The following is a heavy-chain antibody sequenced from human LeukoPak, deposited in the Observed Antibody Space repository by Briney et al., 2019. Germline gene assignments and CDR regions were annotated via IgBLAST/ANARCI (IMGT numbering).Heavy chain of an antibody. J-gene: IGHJ3*02. V-gene: IGHV4-39*01. Sequence: PSETLSLTCTVSGGSINSSSYYWDWIRQPPGKGLEWIGNIYYSGSTYYNPSLKSRFTISVDTSKNQFSLNLSSVTAADTAVYYCASLDYGAPTNAFDIWGQGTMVTVSS. D-gene: IGHD4-17*01. CDR3: ASLDYGAPTNAFDI. CDR1: GGSINSSSYY. CDR2: IYYSGST.